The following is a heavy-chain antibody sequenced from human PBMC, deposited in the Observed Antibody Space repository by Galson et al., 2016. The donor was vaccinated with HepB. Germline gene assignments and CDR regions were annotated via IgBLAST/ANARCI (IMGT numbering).Heavy chain of an antibody. CDR1: GFSFNTYG. Sequence: SLRLSCAASGFSFNTYGMHWVRQAPGKGLEWVAIISYDGSDTYYADSVRGRFTISRDNSKNTLYLQMSSLRAEDTAVYYCAKDAMVAAAGSFDHWGQGTLVTVSS. V-gene: IGHV3-30*18. CDR2: ISYDGSDT. D-gene: IGHD6-13*01. J-gene: IGHJ4*02. CDR3: AKDAMVAAAGSFDH.